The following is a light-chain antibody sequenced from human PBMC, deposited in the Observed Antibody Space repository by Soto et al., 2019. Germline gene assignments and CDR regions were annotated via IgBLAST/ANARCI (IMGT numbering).Light chain of an antibody. V-gene: IGKV3-20*01. CDR2: GAS. CDR3: QQYGSSPET. CDR1: QSVSNNW. Sequence: EIVLTQSPGTLSLSPGERATLSCRASQSVSNNWLAWYQQKPGQAPRLLIYGASSRATGIPDRFSGSGAGTDFPLTINRLEPEDFAVYYCQQYGSSPETFGQGTKVEIK. J-gene: IGKJ1*01.